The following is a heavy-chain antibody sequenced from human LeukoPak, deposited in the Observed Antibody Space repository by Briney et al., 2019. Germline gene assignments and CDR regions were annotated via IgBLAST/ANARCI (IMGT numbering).Heavy chain of an antibody. J-gene: IGHJ3*02. CDR2: IYSGGNT. CDR1: GFSVSDTY. V-gene: IGHV3-66*01. D-gene: IGHD3-22*01. Sequence: GGSLRLSCAASGFSVSDTYMGWVRQAPGKGLEWVSVIYSGGNTYYPDSVKGRSTISRDHSKNTLLLEMNSLRAEDTAVYYCARLSDSSGYGAFDIWGQGTMVTVSS. CDR3: ARLSDSSGYGAFDI.